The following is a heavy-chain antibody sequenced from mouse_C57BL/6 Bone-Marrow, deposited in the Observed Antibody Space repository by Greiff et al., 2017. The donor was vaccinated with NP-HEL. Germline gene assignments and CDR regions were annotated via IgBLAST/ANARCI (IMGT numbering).Heavy chain of an antibody. CDR2: IRNKANGYTT. D-gene: IGHD1-1*01. CDR3: ARYNGSSVYFDY. CDR1: GFTFTDYY. V-gene: IGHV7-3*01. J-gene: IGHJ2*01. Sequence: EVQRVESGGGLVQPGGSLSLSCAASGFTFTDYYMSWVRQPPGKALEWLGFIRNKANGYTTEYSASVKGRFTISRDNSQSILYLQMNALRAEDSATYYCARYNGSSVYFDYWGQGTTLTVSS.